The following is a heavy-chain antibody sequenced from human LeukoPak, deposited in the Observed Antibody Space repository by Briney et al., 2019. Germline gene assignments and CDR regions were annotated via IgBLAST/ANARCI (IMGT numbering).Heavy chain of an antibody. Sequence: SQTLSLTCTVSGGSISSGDYYWSGIRQPPGKGLEWIGYIYYIGSTYYNPSLKSRVTISVDTSKNQCSLKLSSVTAADTAVYYCARDRSGWYDYWGQGTLVTVSS. V-gene: IGHV4-30-4*08. CDR2: IYYIGST. CDR1: GGSISSGDYY. D-gene: IGHD6-19*01. J-gene: IGHJ4*02. CDR3: ARDRSGWYDY.